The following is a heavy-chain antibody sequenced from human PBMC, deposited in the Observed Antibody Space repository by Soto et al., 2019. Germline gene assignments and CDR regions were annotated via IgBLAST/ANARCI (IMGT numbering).Heavy chain of an antibody. CDR2: INPADSDI. CDR1: GYSFTSNW. Sequence: GESLKISCQGSGYSFTSNWIGWVRQMPGKGLEWMGIINPADSDIKYSPSFQGQVTISADKSIGTAYLQWSSLKASDTAMYYCARHQRDDASRKIDCWGQGTLVTVS. CDR3: ARHQRDDASRKIDC. D-gene: IGHD3-16*01. V-gene: IGHV5-51*01. J-gene: IGHJ4*02.